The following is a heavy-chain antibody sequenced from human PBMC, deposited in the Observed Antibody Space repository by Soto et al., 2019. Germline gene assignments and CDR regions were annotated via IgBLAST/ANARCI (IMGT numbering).Heavy chain of an antibody. V-gene: IGHV1-69*02. CDR2: IIPILGIA. Sequence: QVQLVQSGAEVKKPGSSVKVSCKASGGTFSSYTISWVRQAPGHGLEWMGRIIPILGIANYAQKFQGRVTITANQSTSTAYMELSSLRSEDTAVYYCARARVGTTLYYYGMDVWGQGTTVTVSS. D-gene: IGHD4-17*01. CDR1: GGTFSSYT. CDR3: ARARVGTTLYYYGMDV. J-gene: IGHJ6*02.